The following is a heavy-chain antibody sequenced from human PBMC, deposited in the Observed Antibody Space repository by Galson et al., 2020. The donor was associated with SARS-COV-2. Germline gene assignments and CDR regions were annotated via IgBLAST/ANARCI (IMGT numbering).Heavy chain of an antibody. D-gene: IGHD1-1*01. V-gene: IGHV3-33*01. J-gene: IGHJ6*02. CDR3: VRITGGNWRNGMDV. CDR2: IWYDGSKT. CDR1: GFTFNIYG. Sequence: TGGSLRLSCAASGFTFNIYGMHWVRQAPGKGLEWVAMIWYDGSKTDYADSVKGRFTFSRDNSKNTLYLQMNTLRAEDTAVYYCVRITGGNWRNGMDVWGQGTTVTVSS.